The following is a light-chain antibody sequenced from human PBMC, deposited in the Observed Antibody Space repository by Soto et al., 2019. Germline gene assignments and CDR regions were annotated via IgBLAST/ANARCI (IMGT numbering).Light chain of an antibody. CDR2: AAS. J-gene: IGKJ1*01. V-gene: IGKV1-5*01. CDR3: QQYDSYSSGP. Sequence: DIQMTQSPSTLSASVGDRVAITCRASQSISSWLAWYQQKPGKAPRRLIYAASTLQSGVPSRFSGSGSGTEFTLTISSLQPEDFATYYCQQYDSYSSGPFGQGTKVDIK. CDR1: QSISSW.